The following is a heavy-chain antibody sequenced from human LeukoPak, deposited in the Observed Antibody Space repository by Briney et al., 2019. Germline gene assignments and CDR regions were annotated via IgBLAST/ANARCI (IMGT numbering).Heavy chain of an antibody. CDR2: INPSGGST. Sequence: ASVKVSCKASGYAFTSYYMHWVRQAPGQGLEWMEIINPSGGSTSYAQKFQGRVTMTRDTSTSTVYMELSSLRSEDTAVYYCARCQGYSGYDWYYFDYWGQGTLVTVSS. J-gene: IGHJ4*02. D-gene: IGHD5-12*01. V-gene: IGHV1-46*01. CDR3: ARCQGYSGYDWYYFDY. CDR1: GYAFTSYY.